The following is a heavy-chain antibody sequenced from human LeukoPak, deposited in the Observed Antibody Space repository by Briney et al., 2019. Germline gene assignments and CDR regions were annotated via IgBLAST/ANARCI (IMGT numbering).Heavy chain of an antibody. CDR3: VRLDRVGVGAGKY. J-gene: IGHJ4*02. CDR1: GFTFSSYA. Sequence: PGGSLRLSCSASGFTFSSYAMHWVRQAPGKGLEYVSAISSNGGSTNYADSVKGRFTISRDNSKNTLYLQMSSLRPEDTAVYYCVRLDRVGVGAGKYWGQGTLVTVSS. V-gene: IGHV3-64D*09. D-gene: IGHD1-26*01. CDR2: ISSNGGST.